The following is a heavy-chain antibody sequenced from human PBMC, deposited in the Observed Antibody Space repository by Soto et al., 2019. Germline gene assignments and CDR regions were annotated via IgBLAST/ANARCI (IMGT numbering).Heavy chain of an antibody. CDR1: GFTFSNAW. CDR3: TTEGLYGSGSRRFYYYYYGMDV. CDR2: IKSKTDGGTT. J-gene: IGHJ6*02. V-gene: IGHV3-15*07. D-gene: IGHD3-10*01. Sequence: GGSLRLSCAASGFTFSNAWMNWVRQAPGKGLEWVGRIKSKTDGGTTDYAAPVKGRFTISRDDSKNTLYLQMNSLKTEDTAVYYCTTEGLYGSGSRRFYYYYYGMDVWGQGTTVTVSS.